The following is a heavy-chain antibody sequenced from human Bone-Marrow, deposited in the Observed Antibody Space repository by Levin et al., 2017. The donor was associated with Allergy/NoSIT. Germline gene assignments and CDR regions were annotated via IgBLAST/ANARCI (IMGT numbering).Heavy chain of an antibody. CDR2: IWFDGSHK. CDR1: GFTFASYG. J-gene: IGHJ4*02. Sequence: GESLKISCSASGFTFASYGIHWVRQAPGKGLEWVAGIWFDGSHKQYGDSVRGRFTVSRDNSKRTLYLQLNSLRAEDTAVYYCAREYADYYFDYWGQGTLVTVSS. CDR3: AREYADYYFDY. D-gene: IGHD4-17*01. V-gene: IGHV3-33*01.